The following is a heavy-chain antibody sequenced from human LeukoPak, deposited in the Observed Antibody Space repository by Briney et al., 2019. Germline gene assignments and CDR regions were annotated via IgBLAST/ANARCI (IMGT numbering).Heavy chain of an antibody. CDR2: IYYSGST. CDR1: GGSISSGDYY. CDR3: AREGLGWLRDNTYWYFDL. D-gene: IGHD5-12*01. Sequence: SETLSLTCTVSGGSISSGDYYWSWIRQPPGKGLEWIGYIYYSGSTYYNPSLKSRVTISVDTSKNQFSLKLSSVTAADTAVYYCAREGLGWLRDNTYWYFDLWGRGTLVTVSS. J-gene: IGHJ2*01. V-gene: IGHV4-30-4*08.